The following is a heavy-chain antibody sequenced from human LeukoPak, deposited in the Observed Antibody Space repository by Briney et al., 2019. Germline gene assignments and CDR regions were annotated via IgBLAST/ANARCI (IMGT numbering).Heavy chain of an antibody. CDR3: ASSGSYNFDY. V-gene: IGHV1-69*05. J-gene: IGHJ4*02. D-gene: IGHD1-26*01. CDR2: IIPIFGTA. CDR1: GGTFSSYA. Sequence: SVKVSCKASGGTFSSYAISWVRQAPGQGREGMGRIIPIFGTANYAQKLQGRVTITTEESTRTAYMELSSLRSEDTAVYYCASSGSYNFDYWGQGTLVTVSS.